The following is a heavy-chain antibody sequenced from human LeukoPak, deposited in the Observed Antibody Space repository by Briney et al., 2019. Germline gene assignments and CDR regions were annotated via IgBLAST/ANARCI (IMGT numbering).Heavy chain of an antibody. J-gene: IGHJ4*02. V-gene: IGHV5-51*01. CDR3: ARQPIYSSVRKYFDS. CDR1: GYTFTTYW. CDR2: IYPGDSDT. Sequence: GESLKISCKGSGYTFTTYWIGWVRQMPGEGLEWMGIIYPGDSDTRYSPSFQGQVTISADKSISTAYLQWSSLKASDTAIYYCARQPIYSSVRKYFDSWGQGTLVTVSS. D-gene: IGHD6-19*01.